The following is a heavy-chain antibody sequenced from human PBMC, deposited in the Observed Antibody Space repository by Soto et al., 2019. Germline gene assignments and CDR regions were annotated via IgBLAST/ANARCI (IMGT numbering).Heavy chain of an antibody. CDR3: TTDSPYYYDSSGYYGY. CDR1: GFTFSNAW. CDR2: IKSKTDGGTT. D-gene: IGHD3-22*01. Sequence: PGGSLRLSCAASGFTFSNAWMSWVRQAPGKGLEWVGRIKSKTDGGTTDYAAPVKGRFTISRDDSKNTPYLQMNSLKTEDTAVYYCTTDSPYYYDSSGYYGYWGQGTLVTVSS. V-gene: IGHV3-15*01. J-gene: IGHJ4*02.